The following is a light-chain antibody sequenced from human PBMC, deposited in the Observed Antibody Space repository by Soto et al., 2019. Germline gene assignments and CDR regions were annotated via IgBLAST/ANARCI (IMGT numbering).Light chain of an antibody. CDR1: QSISIN. J-gene: IGKJ2*01. V-gene: IGKV1-39*01. Sequence: DFQMTQSPSSLSASVGDRVTITCRASQSISINLSWYQQKPGKAPQLLIYAASSLQSGVPSRFSGGGSGTDFTLTITSLQPEDFAFYYCQQSSTTLYTFGQGTNLEIK. CDR2: AAS. CDR3: QQSSTTLYT.